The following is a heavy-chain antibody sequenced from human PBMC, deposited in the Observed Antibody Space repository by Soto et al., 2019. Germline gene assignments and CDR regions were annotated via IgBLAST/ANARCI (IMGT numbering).Heavy chain of an antibody. CDR1: GFTFSSYA. V-gene: IGHV3-23*01. Sequence: GGSLRLSCAASGFTFSSYAMSWVRQAPGKGLEWVSAISGSGGSTYYADSVKGRFTISRDNSKNTLYLQMNSLRAEDTAVYYCAKDWAGYCSSTSCSQDAFDIWGQGTTVTV. J-gene: IGHJ3*02. CDR3: AKDWAGYCSSTSCSQDAFDI. D-gene: IGHD2-2*01. CDR2: ISGSGGST.